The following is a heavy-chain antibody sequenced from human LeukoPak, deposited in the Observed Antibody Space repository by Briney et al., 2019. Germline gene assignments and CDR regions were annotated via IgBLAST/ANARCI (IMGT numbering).Heavy chain of an antibody. V-gene: IGHV3-53*01. CDR1: GFTVSSNY. J-gene: IGHJ5*02. D-gene: IGHD1-14*01. Sequence: GGSLRLSCAASGFTVSSNYMSWVRQAPGKGLEWVSVIYSGGSTYYADSVKGRFTISRDNSKNTLYLQMNSLRAEDTAVYYCAKSRTGNLVDPWGQGTLVTVSS. CDR2: IYSGGST. CDR3: AKSRTGNLVDP.